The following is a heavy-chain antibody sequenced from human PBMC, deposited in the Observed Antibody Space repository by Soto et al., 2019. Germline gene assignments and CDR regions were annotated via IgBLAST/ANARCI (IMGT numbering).Heavy chain of an antibody. CDR2: ISSGGIDI. J-gene: IGHJ4*02. CDR3: AKSMHDYVAH. CDR1: GFTFSSYS. Sequence: EVQLVESGGGLVQPEGSLRLSCAASGFTFSSYSMNWVRQAPGKGLEWVSYISSGGIDIYYVDSVKGRFTISRDNAKNSLNLQMNSRRVDDTAVYYCAKSMHDYVAHWGQGTLVTVSS. V-gene: IGHV3-48*01.